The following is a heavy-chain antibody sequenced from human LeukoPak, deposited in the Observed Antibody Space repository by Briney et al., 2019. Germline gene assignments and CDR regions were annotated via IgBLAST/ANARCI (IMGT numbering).Heavy chain of an antibody. CDR2: INPNSGGT. CDR1: GYTFTGYY. D-gene: IGHD6-19*01. CDR3: ATLVIAVAGGFGDY. Sequence: ASVRVSCKASGYTFTGYYMHWVRQAPGQGLEWMGWINPNSGGTNYAQKFQGRVTMTRDTSISTGYMELSRLRSDDTAVYYCATLVIAVAGGFGDYWGQGTLVTVSS. J-gene: IGHJ4*02. V-gene: IGHV1-2*02.